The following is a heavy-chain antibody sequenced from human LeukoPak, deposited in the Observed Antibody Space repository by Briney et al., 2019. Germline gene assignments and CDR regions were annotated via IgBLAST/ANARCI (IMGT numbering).Heavy chain of an antibody. V-gene: IGHV4-31*03. Sequence: SETLSLTCTVSGGSISNGDHYWSWIRQHPGKGLEWIGHIYYSGSTYYNPSLKSRGIISVETSKNQFSLKLSSVTAADTAVYYCARQVDCSSTSCPFDPWGQGTLVTVSS. CDR2: IYYSGST. D-gene: IGHD2-2*01. CDR1: GGSISNGDHY. J-gene: IGHJ5*02. CDR3: ARQVDCSSTSCPFDP.